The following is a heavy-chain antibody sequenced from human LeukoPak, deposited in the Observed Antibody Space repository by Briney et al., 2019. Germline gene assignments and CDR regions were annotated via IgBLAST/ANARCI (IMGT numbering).Heavy chain of an antibody. J-gene: IGHJ4*02. CDR3: ARAPEDYGDYALDY. V-gene: IGHV3-30*19. CDR2: IWYDGSNK. CDR1: GFTFSSYG. D-gene: IGHD4-17*01. Sequence: PGGSLRLSCAASGFTFSSYGMHWVRQAPGKGLEWVAVIWYDGSNKYYADSVKGRFTISRDNSKNTLYLQMNSLRAEDTAVYYCARAPEDYGDYALDYWGQGTLVTVSS.